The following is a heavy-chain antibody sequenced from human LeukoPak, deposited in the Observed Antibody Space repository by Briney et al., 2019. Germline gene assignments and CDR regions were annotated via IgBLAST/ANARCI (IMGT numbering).Heavy chain of an antibody. CDR1: GGSFSGYY. CDR3: ARRASYYYDSSGCYAY. V-gene: IGHV4-34*01. CDR2: INHSGST. Sequence: PSETLSLTCAVYGGSFSGYYWSWIRQPPGKGLEWIGEINHSGSTNYNPSLKSRVTISVDTSKNQFSLKLSSVTAADTAVYYCARRASYYYDSSGCYAYWGQGTLVTVSS. J-gene: IGHJ4*02. D-gene: IGHD3-22*01.